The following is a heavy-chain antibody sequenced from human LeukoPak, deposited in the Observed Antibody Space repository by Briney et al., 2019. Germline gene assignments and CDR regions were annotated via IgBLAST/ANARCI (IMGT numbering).Heavy chain of an antibody. CDR3: ATAGRGGDRDYTDYYYFYMAV. D-gene: IGHD4-11*01. V-gene: IGHV3-23*01. CDR1: GFTFSTYS. Sequence: PGGSLRLSCAVCGFTFSTYSMSWVRQAPGKGLEWVSGISGSGGSTYYPDSVKGRFTVSRDNYKNTLYLQINSLRAEDTVVYYCATAGRGGDRDYTDYYYFYMAVWGKGTAVTVA. J-gene: IGHJ6*03. CDR2: ISGSGGST.